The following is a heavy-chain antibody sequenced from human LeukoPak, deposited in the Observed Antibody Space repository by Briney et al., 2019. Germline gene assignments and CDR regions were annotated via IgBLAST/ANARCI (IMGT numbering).Heavy chain of an antibody. V-gene: IGHV3-11*01. CDR3: ARIACCMTSCRALYLFYL. CDR1: GFTFSDYS. D-gene: IGHD2-2*01. Sequence: GGSLRLSCAASGFTFSDYSMSWIRQAPGKGLEWVSYISSTGTLIHYADSVKGRCTVSRDNAKSSLYLQMNTLLAEDTAVYYCARIACCMTSCRALYLFYLWGQGTLVTVSS. J-gene: IGHJ5*02. CDR2: ISSTGTLI.